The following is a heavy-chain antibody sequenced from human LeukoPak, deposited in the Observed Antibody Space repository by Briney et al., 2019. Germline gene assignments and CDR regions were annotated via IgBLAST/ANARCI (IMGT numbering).Heavy chain of an antibody. CDR1: GGSISSSSYY. Sequence: PSETLSLTCTVSGGSISSSSYYWGWIRQPPGKGLEWIGSIYYSGSTYYNPSLKSRVTISVDTSKNQFSLKLSSVTAADTAVYYCARGDSSGWYRDWVIHYWGQGTLVTASS. CDR2: IYYSGST. CDR3: ARGDSSGWYRDWVIHY. D-gene: IGHD6-19*01. J-gene: IGHJ4*02. V-gene: IGHV4-39*07.